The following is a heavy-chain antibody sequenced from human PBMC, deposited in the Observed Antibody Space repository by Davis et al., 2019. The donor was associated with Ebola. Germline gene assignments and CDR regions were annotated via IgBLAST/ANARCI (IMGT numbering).Heavy chain of an antibody. Sequence: ASVKVSCKASGYTFTGYYMHWVRQAPGQGLEWMGWINPNSGGTNYAQKFQGRVTMTRDTSISTAYMELSRLRSDDTAVYYCATEGNYCGGDCYQGFRYYMDVWGKGTTVTVSS. D-gene: IGHD2-21*01. CDR2: INPNSGGT. J-gene: IGHJ6*03. V-gene: IGHV1-2*02. CDR1: GYTFTGYY. CDR3: ATEGNYCGGDCYQGFRYYMDV.